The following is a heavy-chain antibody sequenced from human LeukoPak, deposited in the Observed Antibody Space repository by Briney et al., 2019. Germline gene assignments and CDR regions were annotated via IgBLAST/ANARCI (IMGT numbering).Heavy chain of an antibody. Sequence: SETLSLTCTVSGGSISSSTYYWGWIRQPPGKGLEWIGSIYYSGSTYYNPSLKSRVTISVDTSKNQFSLKLSSVTAADTAVYYCARDYTYCSGGSCYSWYFDYWGQGTLVTVSS. V-gene: IGHV4-39*07. J-gene: IGHJ4*02. D-gene: IGHD2-15*01. CDR2: IYYSGST. CDR1: GGSISSSTYY. CDR3: ARDYTYCSGGSCYSWYFDY.